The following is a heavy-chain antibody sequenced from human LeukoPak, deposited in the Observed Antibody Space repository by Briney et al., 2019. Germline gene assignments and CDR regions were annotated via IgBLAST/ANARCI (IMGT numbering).Heavy chain of an antibody. Sequence: PGGSLRLSCAASGFTFSSCWMHWVRQVPGKGLMWVSRINSDGTSTSYADSVKGRFTISRDNAKNTLYLQMNSLRAEDTAVYYCARNNSFDYWGQGTLVTVSS. D-gene: IGHD1-14*01. J-gene: IGHJ4*02. CDR2: INSDGTST. V-gene: IGHV3-74*01. CDR1: GFTFSSCW. CDR3: ARNNSFDY.